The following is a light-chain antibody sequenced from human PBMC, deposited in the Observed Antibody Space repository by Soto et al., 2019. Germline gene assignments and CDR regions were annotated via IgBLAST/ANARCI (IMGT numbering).Light chain of an antibody. CDR1: QDIAIY. J-gene: IGKJ4*01. CDR2: TAS. V-gene: IGKV1-9*01. CDR3: QQTRAYPST. Sequence: IQLTQSPASLSASVGDRVTFTCRASQDIAIYLAWYQQKPGEAPNLLIHTASTLHGGVPSRFSGSGSGTDFTLTITSLQADDFATYYCQQTRAYPSTFGGGTKVEIK.